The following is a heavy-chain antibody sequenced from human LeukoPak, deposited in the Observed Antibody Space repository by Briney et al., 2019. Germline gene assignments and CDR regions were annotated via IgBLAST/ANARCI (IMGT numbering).Heavy chain of an antibody. D-gene: IGHD4-23*01. J-gene: IGHJ6*03. CDR2: VDHSGKA. Sequence: SETLSLTCTVSGGSISSYSWTWIRQTPGKGLEWIGEVDHSGKANYNPSLTGRVTVSIDMSKSQSSLTLTSVTAADTAIFFCARTVATRLSLAYYYDHYYMDIWGNGTTVTVSS. V-gene: IGHV4-34*01. CDR1: GGSISSYS. CDR3: ARTVATRLSLAYYYDHYYMDI.